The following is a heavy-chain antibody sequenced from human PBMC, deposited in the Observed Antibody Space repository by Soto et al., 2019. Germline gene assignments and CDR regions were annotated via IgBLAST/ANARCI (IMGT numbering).Heavy chain of an antibody. Sequence: GGSLRLSCAASGFGFNYYAMTWVRQVAGKGLEWVSSVSGSGAKTRYADSVKGRFTISRDNSKNTLYLQMNSLRAEDTAVYYCAKVRVPDWGQGTLVTVSS. CDR2: VSGSGAKT. D-gene: IGHD3-3*01. V-gene: IGHV3-23*01. CDR3: AKVRVPD. J-gene: IGHJ4*02. CDR1: GFGFNYYA.